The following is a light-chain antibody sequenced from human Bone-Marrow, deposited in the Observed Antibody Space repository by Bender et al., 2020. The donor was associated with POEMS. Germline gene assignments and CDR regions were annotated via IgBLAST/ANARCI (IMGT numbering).Light chain of an antibody. J-gene: IGLJ3*02. CDR3: CSYAGGDTLV. CDR2: DVN. CDR1: SSDVGSYNL. V-gene: IGLV2-23*02. Sequence: QSALTQPASVSGSPGQSITISCSGTSSDVGSYNLVSWYQQYPGKAPKLMIHDVNTRPSGVSNRFSGSKSGNTASLTISGLQAEDEADYYCCSYAGGDTLVLGGGTKLTVL.